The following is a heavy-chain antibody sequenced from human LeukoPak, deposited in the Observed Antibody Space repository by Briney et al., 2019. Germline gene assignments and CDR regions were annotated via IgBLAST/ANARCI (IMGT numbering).Heavy chain of an antibody. Sequence: TLSLTCTVSGGSISSGGYYWSWIRQHPGKGLEWIGYIYYSGSTYYNPSLKSRVTISVDTSKNQFSMKLSSVTAADTAVYYCARDDSSGPFDYWGQGTLVTVSS. CDR2: IYYSGST. V-gene: IGHV4-31*03. CDR1: GGSISSGGYY. J-gene: IGHJ4*02. D-gene: IGHD3-22*01. CDR3: ARDDSSGPFDY.